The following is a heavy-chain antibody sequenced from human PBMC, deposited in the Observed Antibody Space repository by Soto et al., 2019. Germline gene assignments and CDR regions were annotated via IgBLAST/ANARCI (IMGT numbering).Heavy chain of an antibody. J-gene: IGHJ3*02. CDR3: ARISSVDAFDI. V-gene: IGHV4-4*02. Sequence: SETLSLTCTASSGSIGSGIWWSWVRQPPGKGLEWIGELYHTGNTNYNPSLKSRVTISVDKSKNQFSLKLSSVTAADTAVYYCARISSVDAFDIWGQGTMVTVSS. CDR2: LYHTGNT. CDR1: SGSIGSGIW. D-gene: IGHD3-10*01.